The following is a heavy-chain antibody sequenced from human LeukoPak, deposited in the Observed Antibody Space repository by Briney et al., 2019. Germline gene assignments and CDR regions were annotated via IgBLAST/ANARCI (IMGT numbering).Heavy chain of an antibody. CDR1: GGSISSSSYY. D-gene: IGHD1-1*01. V-gene: IGHV4-39*07. J-gene: IGHJ4*02. CDR2: IHYSGST. CDR3: ARGTMKDY. Sequence: SETLSLTCTVSGGSISSSSYYWGWIRQPPGKGLEWIGSIHYSGSTYYNPSLKSRVTISVDTSKNQFSLKLSSVTAADTAVYYCARGTMKDYWGQGTLVTVSS.